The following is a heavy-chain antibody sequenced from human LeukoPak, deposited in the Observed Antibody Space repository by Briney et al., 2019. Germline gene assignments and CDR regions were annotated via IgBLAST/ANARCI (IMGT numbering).Heavy chain of an antibody. D-gene: IGHD3-10*01. J-gene: IGHJ5*02. CDR2: IGTAGDT. Sequence: GGSLRLSCAASGFTFSSYDMHWVRQATGKGLEWVSAIGTAGDTYYPGSVKGRFTISRENAKNSLYLQMNSLRAGDTAVYYCARGRTAMVRGVIFNWFGPWGQGTLVTVSS. CDR3: ARGRTAMVRGVIFNWFGP. CDR1: GFTFSSYD. V-gene: IGHV3-13*01.